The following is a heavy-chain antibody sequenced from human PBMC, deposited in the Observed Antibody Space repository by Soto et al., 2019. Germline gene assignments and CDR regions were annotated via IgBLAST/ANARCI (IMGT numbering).Heavy chain of an antibody. CDR1: GGSFSGPY. CDR2: IYHSGRS. CDR3: ARRGGGDYPYYFDY. V-gene: IGHV4-34*01. J-gene: IGHJ4*02. D-gene: IGHD3-16*01. Sequence: SETLSLTCAVYGGSFSGPYWSWIRQPPGKGLEWIGEIYHSGRSNYNPSLKSRVTISVDTSKTQFSLKLNSVTAADTAVYYCARRGGGDYPYYFDYWGQGTLVTVSS.